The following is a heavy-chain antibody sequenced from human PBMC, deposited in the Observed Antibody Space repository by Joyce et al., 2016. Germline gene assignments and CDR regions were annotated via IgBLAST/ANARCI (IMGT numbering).Heavy chain of an antibody. J-gene: IGHJ6*02. Sequence: HLQESGPGLVKPSETLSLTCTISGDSFSGTSYYWSWIRQSPGNGREWLGFIYHSEPTHYHPSLWGRLSISVGAAKKQFSLRLTSVTSADTAVYYCATSLPSRVGGFQFFGMDVWGQGTTVIVS. CDR1: GDSFSGTSYY. D-gene: IGHD3-10*01. CDR3: ATSLPSRVGGFQFFGMDV. CDR2: IYHSEPT. V-gene: IGHV4-61*01.